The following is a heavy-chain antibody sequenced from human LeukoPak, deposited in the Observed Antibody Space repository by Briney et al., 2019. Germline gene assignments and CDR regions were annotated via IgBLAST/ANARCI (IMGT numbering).Heavy chain of an antibody. J-gene: IGHJ4*02. D-gene: IGHD5-24*01. V-gene: IGHV4-59*08. CDR3: ARGARAGYNLEPFDY. CDR1: GGTMSSYY. Sequence: SETLSLTCTASGGTMSSYYLSWIRQPPGKGLEWIGYIYYSGSTKYNPSLKSRVTISVDTSKNQFSLKLSSVTAADTAVYYCARGARAGYNLEPFDYWGQGTLVTVSS. CDR2: IYYSGST.